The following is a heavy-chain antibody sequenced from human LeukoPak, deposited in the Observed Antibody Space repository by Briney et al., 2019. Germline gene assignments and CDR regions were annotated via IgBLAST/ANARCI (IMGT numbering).Heavy chain of an antibody. CDR1: GYTFTGSY. CDR2: INPYIGGT. J-gene: IGHJ4*02. Sequence: ASVKVSCKASGYTFTGSYIHWVRQAPGQGLEWMGWINPYIGGTNYAQNFHGRVTMTRDTTISSAYLALSRLTSDDTAASYCSRPYCSGNSCRDYFVYWGQGTLVTVSS. CDR3: SRPYCSGNSCRDYFVY. D-gene: IGHD2-15*01. V-gene: IGHV1-2*02.